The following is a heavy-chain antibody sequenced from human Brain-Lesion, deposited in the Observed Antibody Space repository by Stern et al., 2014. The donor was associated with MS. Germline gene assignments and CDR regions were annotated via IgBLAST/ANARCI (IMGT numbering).Heavy chain of an antibody. Sequence: QMQLVESGPGLVKPSETLSLTCTVSGGSISSSTYHWARIRQPQGKGLEGIGNIYYNGVPYHNPSLKSRVPITVDTSQKQFSLKLSSVTAADTAIYYCARHDSVPRPSQLYSARDRGPGYFDYWGQGTLVTVSS. CDR3: ARHDSVPRPSQLYSARDRGPGYFDY. V-gene: IGHV4-39*01. J-gene: IGHJ4*02. CDR1: GGSISSSTYH. CDR2: IYYNGVP. D-gene: IGHD1-26*01.